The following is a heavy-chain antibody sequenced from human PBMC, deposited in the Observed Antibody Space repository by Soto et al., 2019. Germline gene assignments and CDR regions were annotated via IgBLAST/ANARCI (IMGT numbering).Heavy chain of an antibody. CDR3: ARAPISHLRYFDWIPDPSFDY. Sequence: ASVKVSWKASGYTFTSYAMHWRRQAPGQRLEWMGWINAGNGNTNYAQKLQGRVTMTTDTSTSTAYMELRSLRSDDTAVYYCARAPISHLRYFDWIPDPSFDYWGQGTLVTVSS. J-gene: IGHJ4*02. D-gene: IGHD3-9*01. CDR1: GYTFTSYA. V-gene: IGHV1-3*01. CDR2: INAGNGNT.